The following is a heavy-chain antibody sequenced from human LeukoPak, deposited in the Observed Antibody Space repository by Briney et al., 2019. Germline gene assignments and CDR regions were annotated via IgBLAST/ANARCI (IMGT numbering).Heavy chain of an antibody. J-gene: IGHJ4*02. CDR2: IIAGTGIT. CDR3: ARTSGSGSFYTN. D-gene: IGHD3-10*01. Sequence: ASVKVSCKASGYNFITYAIHWVRQAPGQRLEWMGWIIAGTGITQYSQKFQGRVTFTRDTSANAAYMEVSSLRSEDTALYFCARTSGSGSFYTNWGQGTLVTVSS. V-gene: IGHV1-3*01. CDR1: GYNFITYA.